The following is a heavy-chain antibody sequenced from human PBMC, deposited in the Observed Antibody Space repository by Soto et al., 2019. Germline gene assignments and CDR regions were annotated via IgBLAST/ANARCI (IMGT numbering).Heavy chain of an antibody. D-gene: IGHD2-15*01. V-gene: IGHV4-59*01. Sequence: QVQLQESGPGLVKPSETLSLTCTVSGGSISSYYWSWIRQPPGKGLEWIGYISYSGSTTYSPSLKSRLTIAVDTSKNQFSLELSSVTAAATAVYYCAREGSYMNYYYSGMDVWGQGTTVTVSS. CDR1: GGSISSYY. J-gene: IGHJ6*02. CDR3: AREGSYMNYYYSGMDV. CDR2: ISYSGST.